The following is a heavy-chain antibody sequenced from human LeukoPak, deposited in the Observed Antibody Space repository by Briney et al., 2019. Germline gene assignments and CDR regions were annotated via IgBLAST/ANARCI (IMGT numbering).Heavy chain of an antibody. V-gene: IGHV3-7*01. CDR3: TRRFDY. CDR1: GFTPITYW. Sequence: GGSLRLSCAASGFTPITYWMTWVRQAPGKGLEWVANINQDGSEKYYVGSVKGRFTISKDNAKNSLYLQMNSLRTEDTAVYYCTRRFDYWGQGTLVTVSS. J-gene: IGHJ4*02. CDR2: INQDGSEK.